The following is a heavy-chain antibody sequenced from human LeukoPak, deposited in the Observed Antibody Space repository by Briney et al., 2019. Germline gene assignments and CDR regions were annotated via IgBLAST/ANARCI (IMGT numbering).Heavy chain of an antibody. CDR1: GFTFSSYS. Sequence: PGGSLRLSCAASGFTFSSYSMNWVRQAPGKGLEWVSSISSSSSYIYYADSVKGRFTISRDNAKNSLYLQMNSLRAEDTAVYYCAGGHKVTTLSYYYGMDVWGQGTTVTVSS. J-gene: IGHJ6*02. CDR2: ISSSSSYI. CDR3: AGGHKVTTLSYYYGMDV. V-gene: IGHV3-21*01. D-gene: IGHD4-17*01.